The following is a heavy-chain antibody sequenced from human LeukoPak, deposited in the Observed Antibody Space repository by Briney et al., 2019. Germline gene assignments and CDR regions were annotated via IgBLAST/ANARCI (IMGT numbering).Heavy chain of an antibody. Sequence: GGSLRLCCAASGFTFSSYGMHVVRQAPGKVLEWVAVIWYVGSNKYYADSVKGRFTISSDNSKNTLYLQMNSLRAEDTAVYYCARTYDFWSGYYYYYGMDVWGQGTTVTVSS. CDR1: GFTFSSYG. CDR2: IWYVGSNK. D-gene: IGHD3-3*01. J-gene: IGHJ6*02. V-gene: IGHV3-33*01. CDR3: ARTYDFWSGYYYYYGMDV.